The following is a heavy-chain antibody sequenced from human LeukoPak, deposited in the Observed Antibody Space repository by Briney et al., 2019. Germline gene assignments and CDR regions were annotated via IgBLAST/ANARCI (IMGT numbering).Heavy chain of an antibody. D-gene: IGHD3-10*01. J-gene: IGHJ4*02. CDR2: ISYDGSNK. Sequence: GGSLRLSCAASGFTFSSYAVHWVRQAPGKGLERVAVISYDGSNKYYADSVKGRFTISRDNSKNTLYLQMNSLRAEDTAVYYCARDSLLYGSGSYYTDYWGQGTLVTVSS. CDR3: ARDSLLYGSGSYYTDY. V-gene: IGHV3-30*04. CDR1: GFTFSSYA.